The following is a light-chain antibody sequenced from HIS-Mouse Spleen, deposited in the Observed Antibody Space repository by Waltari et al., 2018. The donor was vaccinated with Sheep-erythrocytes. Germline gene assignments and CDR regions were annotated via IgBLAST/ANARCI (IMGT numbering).Light chain of an antibody. J-gene: IGLJ1*01. Sequence: QSALTQPRSVSGSPGPSVTISCTGTSSDGGGCNYVSWYQQQPGKAPKLMIYDVSKRPSGVPDRFSGSKSGNTASLTISGLQAEDEADYYCCSYAGSYNHVFATGTKVTVL. CDR3: CSYAGSYNHV. CDR2: DVS. V-gene: IGLV2-11*01. CDR1: SSDGGGCNY.